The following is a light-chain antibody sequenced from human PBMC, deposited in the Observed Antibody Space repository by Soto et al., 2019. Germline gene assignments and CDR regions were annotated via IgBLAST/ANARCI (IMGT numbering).Light chain of an antibody. CDR1: SSDVGDYNY. V-gene: IGLV2-11*01. J-gene: IGLJ3*02. Sequence: SALTQPRSVSGSPGQSVTISCTGTSSDVGDYNYVSWYQQHPGKAPKVMIYDVSRRPSGVPDRFSGSKSGNTASLTISGLQAEDEADYYCCSYAGSYTFWVFGGGTKVTVL. CDR2: DVS. CDR3: CSYAGSYTFWV.